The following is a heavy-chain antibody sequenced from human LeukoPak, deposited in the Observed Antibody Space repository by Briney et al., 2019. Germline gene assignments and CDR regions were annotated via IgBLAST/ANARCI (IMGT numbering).Heavy chain of an antibody. D-gene: IGHD3-22*01. CDR3: ARGLDYYDTSGY. Sequence: GGSLRLSCAASGFTFSYYYMSWIRQAPGKGLEWVSYISGSGSTIYYADSVKGRFTISRDNAKNSLYLQMNSLRAEDTAVYYCARGLDYYDTSGYWGQGTLVTVSS. CDR1: GFTFSYYY. V-gene: IGHV3-11*01. CDR2: ISGSGSTI. J-gene: IGHJ4*02.